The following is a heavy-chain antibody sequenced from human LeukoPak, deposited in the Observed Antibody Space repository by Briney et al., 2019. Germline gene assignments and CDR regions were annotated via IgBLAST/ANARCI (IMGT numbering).Heavy chain of an antibody. Sequence: GASVKVSCKASGNTFTSYDINWVRQATGQGLEWMGWMNPNSGNTGYAQKFQGRVTMTRNTSISTAYMELSSLRSEDTAVYYCARGGYCSSTSCSFHNWFDPWGREPWSPSPQ. D-gene: IGHD2-2*01. CDR1: GNTFTSYD. V-gene: IGHV1-8*01. CDR3: ARGGYCSSTSCSFHNWFDP. J-gene: IGHJ5*02. CDR2: MNPNSGNT.